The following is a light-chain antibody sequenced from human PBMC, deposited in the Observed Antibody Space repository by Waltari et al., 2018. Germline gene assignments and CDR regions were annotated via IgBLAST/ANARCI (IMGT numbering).Light chain of an antibody. CDR3: QNHERLPAM. CDR1: QSVSRY. J-gene: IGKJ1*01. V-gene: IGKV3-20*01. Sequence: EILLMQSPGTLSLSPGEIATLSCRATQSVSRYFAWYQQKPGQAPRLLISGASSRATGIPDRFSGSGSGTDFSLTISRLEPEDFAVYYCQNHERLPAMFGQGTKVEIK. CDR2: GAS.